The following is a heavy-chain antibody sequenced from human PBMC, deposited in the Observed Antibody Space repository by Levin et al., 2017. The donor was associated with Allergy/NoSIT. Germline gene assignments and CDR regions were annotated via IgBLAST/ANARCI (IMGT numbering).Heavy chain of an antibody. CDR3: ARGRKLRFLEWLYRFDY. V-gene: IGHV4-34*01. Sequence: PSETLSLTCAVYGGSFSDYYWSWIRQPPGKGLEWIGEINHSGSTNYNPSLKSRVTISVDTSKNQFFLKLSSVTAADTAVYYCARGRKLRFLEWLYRFDYWGQGTLVTVSS. CDR2: INHSGST. J-gene: IGHJ4*02. D-gene: IGHD3-3*01. CDR1: GGSFSDYY.